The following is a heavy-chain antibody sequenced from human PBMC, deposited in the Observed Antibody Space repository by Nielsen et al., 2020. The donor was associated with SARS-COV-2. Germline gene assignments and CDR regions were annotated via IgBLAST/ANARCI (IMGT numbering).Heavy chain of an antibody. J-gene: IGHJ4*02. D-gene: IGHD6-19*01. CDR3: AKGYSSGDN. V-gene: IGHV3-21*01. CDR1: GFTFSSYG. CDR2: ISSSSSYI. Sequence: GESLKISCAASGFTFSSYGMHWVRQAPGKGLEWVSSISSSSSYIYYADSVKGRFTISRDNAKNTLYLQMNSLRAQDTAVYYCAKGYSSGDNWGQGTLVAVSS.